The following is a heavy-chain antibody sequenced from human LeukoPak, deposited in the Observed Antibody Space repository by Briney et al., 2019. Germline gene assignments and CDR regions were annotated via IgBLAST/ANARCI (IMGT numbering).Heavy chain of an antibody. Sequence: GASVKVSCKASGYTFTGYYMHWVRQAPGQGLEWMGWINPNSGGTNYAQKFQRRVTMTSDTSISTAYMELSRLRSDDTAVYYCARGYSSSWYVTGGPDYWGQGTLVTVSS. J-gene: IGHJ4*02. D-gene: IGHD6-13*01. CDR1: GYTFTGYY. CDR3: ARGYSSSWYVTGGPDY. CDR2: INPNSGGT. V-gene: IGHV1-2*02.